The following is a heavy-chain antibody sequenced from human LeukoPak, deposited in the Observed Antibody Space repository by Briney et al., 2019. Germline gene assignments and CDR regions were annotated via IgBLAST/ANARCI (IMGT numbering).Heavy chain of an antibody. CDR1: GFTFSSYE. CDR2: ISSSGSTI. J-gene: IGHJ5*02. Sequence: GGSLRLSCAASGFTFSSYEMNWVRQAPGKGLEWVSYISSSGSTIYYADSVKGRLTISRDNAKNSLYLQMNSLRAEDTAVYYCARKLWFGEFPLGPWGQGTLVTVSS. CDR3: ARKLWFGEFPLGP. D-gene: IGHD3-10*01. V-gene: IGHV3-48*03.